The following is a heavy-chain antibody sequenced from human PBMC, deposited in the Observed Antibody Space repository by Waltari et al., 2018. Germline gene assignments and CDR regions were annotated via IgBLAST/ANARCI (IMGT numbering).Heavy chain of an antibody. Sequence: EVQLVESGGDLIQPGWSLRLSCAASGFTVNSNSINWVRQSPGKGREWVSVVYVTGNTDYADFVKGRFTTSRDNSKNTVYLQMDNLRVEDTAMYYCARRLVVAGTLDVFDLWGQGTRVIVSS. CDR3: ARRLVVAGTLDVFDL. J-gene: IGHJ3*01. V-gene: IGHV3-53*03. CDR1: GFTVNSNS. CDR2: VYVTGNT. D-gene: IGHD2-15*01.